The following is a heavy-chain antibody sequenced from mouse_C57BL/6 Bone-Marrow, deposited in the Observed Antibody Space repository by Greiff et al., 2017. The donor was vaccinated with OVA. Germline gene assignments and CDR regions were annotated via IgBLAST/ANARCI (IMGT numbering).Heavy chain of an antibody. V-gene: IGHV1-69*01. CDR1: GYTFTSYW. J-gene: IGHJ1*03. CDR2: IDPSDSYT. D-gene: IGHD1-1*01. CDR3: ARHEVPPYYYGPFV. Sequence: QVQLQQPGAELVMPGASVKLSCKASGYTFTSYWMHWVKQRPGQGLEWIGEIDPSDSYTNYNQKFKGKSTLTADKSSSTVYMELSRLTSEDSAVYFCARHEVPPYYYGPFVWGTGTTVTVSS.